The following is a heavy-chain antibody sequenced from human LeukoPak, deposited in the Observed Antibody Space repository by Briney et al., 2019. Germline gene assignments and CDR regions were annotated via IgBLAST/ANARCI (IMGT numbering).Heavy chain of an antibody. V-gene: IGHV1-69*04. CDR3: ARDSRAIGAGASDH. D-gene: IGHD1-26*01. CDR1: GGTFSSYT. J-gene: IGHJ4*02. Sequence: SVKVSCKASGGTFSSYTISWVRQAPGQGLEWMGRIIPILGIANYAQKFQGRVTITADKSTSTAYMELSSLRSEDTAVYYCARDSRAIGAGASDHWGQGTLVTVSS. CDR2: IIPILGIA.